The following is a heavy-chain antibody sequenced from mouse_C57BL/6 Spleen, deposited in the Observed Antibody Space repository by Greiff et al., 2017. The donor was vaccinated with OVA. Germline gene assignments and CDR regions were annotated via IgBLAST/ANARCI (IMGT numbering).Heavy chain of an antibody. CDR3: ARSRITTVVGDY. D-gene: IGHD1-1*01. Sequence: QVQLQQSGAELARPGASVKLSCKASGYTFTSYGISWVKQRTGQGLEWIGEIYPRSGNTYYNEKFKGKATLTADKSSSTAYMELRSLTSEDSAVYFCARSRITTVVGDYWGQGTTLTVSS. CDR2: IYPRSGNT. J-gene: IGHJ2*01. CDR1: GYTFTSYG. V-gene: IGHV1-81*01.